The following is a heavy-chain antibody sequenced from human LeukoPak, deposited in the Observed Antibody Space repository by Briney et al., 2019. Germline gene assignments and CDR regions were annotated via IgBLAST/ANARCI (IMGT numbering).Heavy chain of an antibody. CDR1: GGTFSSYA. D-gene: IGHD3-9*01. V-gene: IGHV1-69*06. Sequence: ASVKVSCKASGGTFSSYAISWVRQAPGQGLEWIGGIIPIFGTANYAQKFQGRVTITADKSTSTAYMELSSLRSEDTAVYFFSRRKTAYDILTGYSPLQKFDYWGQGTLVTVSS. CDR3: SRRKTAYDILTGYSPLQKFDY. J-gene: IGHJ4*02. CDR2: IIPIFGTA.